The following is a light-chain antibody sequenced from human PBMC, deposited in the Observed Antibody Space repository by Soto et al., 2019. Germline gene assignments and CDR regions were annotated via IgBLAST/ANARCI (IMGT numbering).Light chain of an antibody. CDR2: DVS. Sequence: QSALTQPRSVSGSPGQSVTISCTGTSSGVGGYNFVSWYQQYPGKVPKLIIYDVSQRPSGVPDRFSASKSDNTASLTISGLQSEDEADYYCCSYAGGHTLFGGGTKLTVL. CDR3: CSYAGGHTL. V-gene: IGLV2-11*01. CDR1: SSGVGGYNF. J-gene: IGLJ2*01.